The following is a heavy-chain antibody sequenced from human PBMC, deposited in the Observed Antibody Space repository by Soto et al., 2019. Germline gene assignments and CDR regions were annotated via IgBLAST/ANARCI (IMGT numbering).Heavy chain of an antibody. CDR2: TYYRSKWYN. D-gene: IGHD6-6*01. J-gene: IGHJ6*02. CDR1: GDSVSSNSAA. V-gene: IGHV6-1*01. Sequence: PSQTLSLTCAISGDSVSSNSAAWNWIRQSPSRGLEWLGRTYYRSKWYNDYAVSVKSRITINPDTSKNQFSLQLNSVTPEDTAVYYCARFKEEYSSSEGGYYYGMDVWGQGTTVTVSS. CDR3: ARFKEEYSSSEGGYYYGMDV.